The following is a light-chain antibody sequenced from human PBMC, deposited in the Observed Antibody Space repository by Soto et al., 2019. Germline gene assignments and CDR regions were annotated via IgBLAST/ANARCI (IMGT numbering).Light chain of an antibody. CDR3: QLRSTWSPIT. J-gene: IGKJ5*01. V-gene: IGKV3-11*01. CDR2: DAS. CDR1: HFISNS. Sequence: EIMLTQSPAPLSLSPGEGATVSCTSSHFISNSLAWYQQQPGQAPRLLIYDASYRAPGIPGRFSGSGSGTDFTPTISSLEPEDFAVYYCQLRSTWSPITFGQGTRLEI.